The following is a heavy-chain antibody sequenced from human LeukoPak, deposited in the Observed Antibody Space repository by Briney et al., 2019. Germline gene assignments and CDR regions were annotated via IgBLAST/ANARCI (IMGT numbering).Heavy chain of an antibody. Sequence: SETLSLTCNVSGYSISRGYYWGWIRQPPGKGLEWIGSVHHTGSTYYNPSLRSRVSISVDKSTNQFSLKLSSVTAADTAVYYCARDLGNGSGSYIGFDPWGQGTLVTVSS. CDR1: GYSISRGYY. D-gene: IGHD3-10*01. V-gene: IGHV4-38-2*02. CDR3: ARDLGNGSGSYIGFDP. J-gene: IGHJ5*02. CDR2: VHHTGST.